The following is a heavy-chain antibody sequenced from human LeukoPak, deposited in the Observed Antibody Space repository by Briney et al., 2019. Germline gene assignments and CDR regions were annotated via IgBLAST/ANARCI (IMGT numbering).Heavy chain of an antibody. Sequence: GGSLRLSCAASGFTFSSYSMNWVRQAPGKGLEWVSSISSSSSYIYYADPVKGRFTISRDNAKKSLYLQRNSLRAEDTAVYYCARDFRLSGDNYWGQGTLVSVSS. CDR3: ARDFRLSGDNY. J-gene: IGHJ4*02. CDR1: GFTFSSYS. D-gene: IGHD2-21*01. V-gene: IGHV3-21*01. CDR2: ISSSSSYI.